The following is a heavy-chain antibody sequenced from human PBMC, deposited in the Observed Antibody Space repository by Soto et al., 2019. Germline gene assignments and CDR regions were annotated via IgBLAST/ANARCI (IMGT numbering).Heavy chain of an antibody. V-gene: IGHV1-8*01. Sequence: ASVKVSCKASGYTFTSYDINWVRQATGQGLEWMGWMNPNSGNTGYAQKFQGRVTMTRNTSISTAYMELSSLRSEDTAVYYCARGRYDILTGEDAFDIWGQGTMVTVS. CDR2: MNPNSGNT. J-gene: IGHJ3*02. CDR1: GYTFTSYD. D-gene: IGHD3-9*01. CDR3: ARGRYDILTGEDAFDI.